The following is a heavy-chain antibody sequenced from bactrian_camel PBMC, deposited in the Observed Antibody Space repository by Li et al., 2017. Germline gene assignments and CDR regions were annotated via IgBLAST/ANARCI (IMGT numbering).Heavy chain of an antibody. V-gene: IGHV3S40*01. Sequence: VQLVESGGDSAQAGGSLRLSCAVSGYSSCDYDPSWYRQAPGKEREGVAAIWTGGGTTYYADSVKGRFTISRDVAKSTAYLQLNSLKTEDTAMYYCAGFRERARPGQGTQVTVS. D-gene: IGHD6*01. CDR1: GYSSCDYD. CDR2: IWTGGGTT. J-gene: IGHJ4*01.